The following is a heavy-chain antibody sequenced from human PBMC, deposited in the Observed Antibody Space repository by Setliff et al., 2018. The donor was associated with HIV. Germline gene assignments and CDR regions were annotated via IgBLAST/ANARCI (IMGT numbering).Heavy chain of an antibody. J-gene: IGHJ3*02. CDR3: TRDLAIFGVGGGAFDI. V-gene: IGHV1-18*01. Sequence: ASVKVSCKASGYTFNTYGISWVRQAPGQGLEWMGWISAYNGNTNYAQKFQGRATMTTDTSTSTAYMELRSLRSDDTAVYYCTRDLAIFGVGGGAFDIWGQGTMVTVS. CDR1: GYTFNTYG. D-gene: IGHD3-3*01. CDR2: ISAYNGNT.